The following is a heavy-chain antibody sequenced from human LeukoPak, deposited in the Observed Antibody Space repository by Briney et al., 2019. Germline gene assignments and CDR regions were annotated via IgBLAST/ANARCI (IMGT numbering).Heavy chain of an antibody. J-gene: IGHJ3*02. CDR1: GGSISSGGYY. V-gene: IGHV4-30-2*01. CDR3: ARDQRLDSLPAARGSYAFDI. CDR2: IYHSGST. D-gene: IGHD2-2*01. Sequence: SQTLSLTCTVSGGSISSGGYYWSWIRQPPGKGLEWIGYIYHSGSTYYNPSLKSRVTISVDRSKNQFSLKLSSVTAADTAVYYCARDQRLDSLPAARGSYAFDIWGQGTMVTVSS.